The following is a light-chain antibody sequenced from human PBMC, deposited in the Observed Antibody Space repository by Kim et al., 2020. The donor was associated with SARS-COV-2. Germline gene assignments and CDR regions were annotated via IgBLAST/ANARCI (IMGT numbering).Light chain of an antibody. Sequence: APGKTARITCGGNNIGSKSVHWYQQKPGQAPVLVIYYDSDRPSGIPERFSGSNSGNTATLTISMVEAGDEADYYCQVWDSSSDHRVFGGGTQLTVL. CDR3: QVWDSSSDHRV. CDR1: NIGSKS. CDR2: YDS. J-gene: IGLJ3*02. V-gene: IGLV3-21*04.